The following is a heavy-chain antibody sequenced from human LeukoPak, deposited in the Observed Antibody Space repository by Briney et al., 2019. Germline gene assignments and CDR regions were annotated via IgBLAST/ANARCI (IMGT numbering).Heavy chain of an antibody. CDR2: INWNGGII. CDR3: AKDTHLALDAFDI. J-gene: IGHJ3*02. Sequence: PGGSLRLSRAASGFTFGDYAMHWVRQAPGKGLEWVSGINWNGGIIGYADSVKGRFTISRDDAKNALYLQMSSLRAEDTALYYCAKDTHLALDAFDIWGQGTMITVSS. V-gene: IGHV3-9*01. CDR1: GFTFGDYA.